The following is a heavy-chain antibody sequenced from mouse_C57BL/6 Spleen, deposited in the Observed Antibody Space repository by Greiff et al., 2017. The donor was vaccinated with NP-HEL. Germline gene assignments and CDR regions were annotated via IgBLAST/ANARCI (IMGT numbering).Heavy chain of an antibody. CDR3: ARDYYGSSYGYFEV. CDR1: GFTFSSYA. V-gene: IGHV5-4*01. J-gene: IGHJ1*03. D-gene: IGHD1-1*01. Sequence: EVQRVESGGGLVKPGGSLKLSCAASGFTFSSYAMSWVRQTPEKRLEWVATISDGGSYTYYPDNVKGRFTISRDNAKNNLYLQMSHLKSEDTAMYYCARDYYGSSYGYFEVWGTGATVTVSS. CDR2: ISDGGSYT.